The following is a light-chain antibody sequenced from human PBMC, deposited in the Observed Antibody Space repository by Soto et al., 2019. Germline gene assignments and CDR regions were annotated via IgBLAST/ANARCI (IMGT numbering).Light chain of an antibody. CDR2: ASS. CDR1: SSNIGAGYD. V-gene: IGLV1-40*01. Sequence: QSALTQAPSVSGVPGQRVTISCTGSSSNIGAGYDVHWYQQLPGTAPKLLIFASSNRPSGVPDRFSGSKSGTSAYLAITGLQAEDEAEYYCQSYDTSLRGVFGTGTKVTVL. J-gene: IGLJ1*01. CDR3: QSYDTSLRGV.